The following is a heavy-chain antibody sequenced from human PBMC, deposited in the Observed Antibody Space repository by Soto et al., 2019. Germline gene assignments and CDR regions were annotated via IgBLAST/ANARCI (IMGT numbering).Heavy chain of an antibody. D-gene: IGHD1-7*01. J-gene: IGHJ5*02. CDR1: GFTFNTYA. V-gene: IGHV3-23*01. Sequence: GGSLRLSCAASGFTFNTYAMSWVRQAPGKGLEWVSGISGSGGSTYYADSVKGRFTISRDNSKNTLYLQMNSLRAEDTATYYCAKDLGQSTGTTSWGQGTLVTVSS. CDR3: AKDLGQSTGTTS. CDR2: ISGSGGST.